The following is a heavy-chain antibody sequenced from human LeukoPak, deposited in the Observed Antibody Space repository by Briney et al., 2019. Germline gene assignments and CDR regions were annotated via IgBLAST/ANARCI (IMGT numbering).Heavy chain of an antibody. Sequence: GESLKISCKGSGYSFTSYWIGWVRQMPGKGLEWMGIIYPGDSDTRYSPSFQGQVTISADKSISTAYLQWSSLKASDTAMYYCARILTTFDYYYYMDVWGKGTTVTASS. CDR2: IYPGDSDT. CDR3: ARILTTFDYYYYMDV. J-gene: IGHJ6*03. V-gene: IGHV5-51*01. D-gene: IGHD4-11*01. CDR1: GYSFTSYW.